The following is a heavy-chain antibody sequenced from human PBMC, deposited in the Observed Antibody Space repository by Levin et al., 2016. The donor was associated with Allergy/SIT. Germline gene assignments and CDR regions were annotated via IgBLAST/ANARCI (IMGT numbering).Heavy chain of an antibody. V-gene: IGHV3-21*01. CDR3: ARDCCGTWYFDL. CDR1: GFTFSSYS. J-gene: IGHJ2*01. Sequence: GESLKISCAASGFTFSSYSMNWVRQAPGKGLEWVSSISSSSSYIYYADSVKGRFTISRDNAKNSLYLQMNSLRAEDTAVYYCARDCCGTWYFDLWGRGTLVTVSS. CDR2: ISSSSSYI. D-gene: IGHD2-15*01.